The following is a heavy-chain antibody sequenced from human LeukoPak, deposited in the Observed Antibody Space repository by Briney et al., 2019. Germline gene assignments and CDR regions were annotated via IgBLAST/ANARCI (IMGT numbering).Heavy chain of an antibody. J-gene: IGHJ6*03. Sequence: PGGSLRLSCAASGFTFSTYWMNWVRQPPGKGLVWVSRINSDGSSTTYADSVMGRFTISRDNATNTLFLQMNSLRDDDTAVYYCARSTSHYYYYYMDVWGKGTTVTISS. CDR3: ARSTSHYYYYYMDV. CDR1: GFTFSTYW. V-gene: IGHV3-74*01. CDR2: INSDGSST.